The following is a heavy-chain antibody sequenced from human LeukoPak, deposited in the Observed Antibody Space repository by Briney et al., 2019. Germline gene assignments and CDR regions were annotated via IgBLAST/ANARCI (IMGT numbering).Heavy chain of an antibody. Sequence: SETLSLTCTVSGGSISSSSYYWGWIRQPPGKGLEWIGSIYYSGSTYYNPSLKSRVTISVDTSKNQFSLKLSSVTAADTAVYYCARDFRGYYYDSSGYYFSPHALDIWGQGTMVTVSS. J-gene: IGHJ3*02. CDR2: IYYSGST. D-gene: IGHD3-22*01. V-gene: IGHV4-39*07. CDR3: ARDFRGYYYDSSGYYFSPHALDI. CDR1: GGSISSSSYY.